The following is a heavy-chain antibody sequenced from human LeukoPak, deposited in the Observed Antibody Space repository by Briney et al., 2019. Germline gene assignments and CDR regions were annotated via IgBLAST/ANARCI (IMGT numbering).Heavy chain of an antibody. Sequence: PGGSLRLSCAASGFTFSSYEMNWVRQAPGKGLEWVSYISISGSTIYYADSVKGRFTISRDNAKNSLYPQMNSLRVEDTAVYYCARVGPWGAARDAFDIWGQGTMVTVSS. CDR3: ARVGPWGAARDAFDI. D-gene: IGHD6-6*01. CDR1: GFTFSSYE. V-gene: IGHV3-48*03. J-gene: IGHJ3*02. CDR2: ISISGSTI.